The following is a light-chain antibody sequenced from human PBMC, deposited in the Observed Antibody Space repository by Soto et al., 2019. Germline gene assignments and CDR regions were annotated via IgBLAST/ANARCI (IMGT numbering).Light chain of an antibody. Sequence: QSVLTQPPSASGTPGQRVTISCSGSSSNIGSNTVNWYQQLPGTAPKLLIYSNNQRPSGVPDRFSGSKSGTSASLAISGLQSDDEADYYCAAWEDSLNSYVFGTGTKVTVL. V-gene: IGLV1-44*01. J-gene: IGLJ1*01. CDR1: SSNIGSNT. CDR3: AAWEDSLNSYV. CDR2: SNN.